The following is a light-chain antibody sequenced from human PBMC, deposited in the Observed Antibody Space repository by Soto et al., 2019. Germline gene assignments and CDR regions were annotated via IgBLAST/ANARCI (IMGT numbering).Light chain of an antibody. CDR1: SSDVGAYKY. CDR2: EVT. Sequence: QSALTQPPSASGSPGQSVTISCTGTSSDVGAYKYVSWYQQYPGKAPKLMIYEVTKRPSGVPDRFSGSKSGNTASLTVSGFQAEDEADSFCTSYVGNDIWVFGGGTKLTVL. J-gene: IGLJ3*02. V-gene: IGLV2-8*01. CDR3: TSYVGNDIWV.